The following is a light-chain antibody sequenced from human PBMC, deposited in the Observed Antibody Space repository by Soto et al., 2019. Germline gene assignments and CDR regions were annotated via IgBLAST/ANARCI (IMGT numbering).Light chain of an antibody. J-gene: IGKJ1*01. V-gene: IGKV3D-15*01. CDR1: QSVNIH. CDR2: GAS. CDR3: QQYNKWPRT. Sequence: IVLTPSPGTLSVSPVERATLSCRASQSVNIHLAWYQQKPGQAPRLLIYGASARATGIPAKFSGSGSGTEFTLTISSLQSEDFAVYYCQQYNKWPRTFGQGTKVDIK.